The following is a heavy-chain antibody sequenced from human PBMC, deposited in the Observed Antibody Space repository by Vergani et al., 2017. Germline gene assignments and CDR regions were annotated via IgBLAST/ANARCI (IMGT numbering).Heavy chain of an antibody. J-gene: IGHJ6*02. D-gene: IGHD3-10*01. V-gene: IGHV4-38-2*01. CDR2: IHHSGDT. Sequence: QVQLQESGPGLVKPSETLTLTCDVSDSSIMTNPYWGWFRQSPGKGLEWIGCIHHSGDTHYNSSLKSRVSISIVSSSKFSLSLTSVTAADTDIYYYARHRGSGGFFPSSYFYGMDVWGHGTTVTVSS. CDR3: ARHRGSGGFFPSSYFYGMDV. CDR1: DSSIMTNPY.